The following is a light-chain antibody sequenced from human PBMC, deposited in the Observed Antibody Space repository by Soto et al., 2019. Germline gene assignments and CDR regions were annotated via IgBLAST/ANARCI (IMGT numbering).Light chain of an antibody. CDR1: QSLLLSNGYNY. V-gene: IGKV2-28*01. CDR3: MQALQTPYT. Sequence: DIVMTQSPLSLPVTPGEPASISCRSSQSLLLSNGYNYLDWYLQKPGQSPQLLIYLGSNRASGVPDRFSGSGSGTDFTLEISRVEAEDVGVYYCMQALQTPYTFGQGTKLEIK. CDR2: LGS. J-gene: IGKJ2*01.